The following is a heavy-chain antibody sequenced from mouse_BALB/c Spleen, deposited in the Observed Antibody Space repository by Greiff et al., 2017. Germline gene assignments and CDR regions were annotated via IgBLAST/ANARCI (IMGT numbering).Heavy chain of an antibody. Sequence: QVQLKESGPGLVAPSQSLSITCTVSGFSLTSYDISWIRQPPGKGLEWLGVIWTGGGTNYNSAFMSRLSISKDNSKSQVFLKMNSLQTDDTAIYYCVREGTAMDYWGQGTSVTVSS. CDR1: GFSLTSYD. V-gene: IGHV2-9-2*01. CDR2: IWTGGGT. CDR3: VREGTAMDY. D-gene: IGHD3-3*01. J-gene: IGHJ4*01.